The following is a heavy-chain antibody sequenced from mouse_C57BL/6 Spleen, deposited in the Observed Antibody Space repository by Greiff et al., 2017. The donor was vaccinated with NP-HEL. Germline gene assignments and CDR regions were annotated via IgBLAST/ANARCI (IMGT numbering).Heavy chain of an antibody. Sequence: QVQLQQPGAELVKPGASVKLSCKASGYTFTSYWMQWVKQRPGQGLEWIGEIDPSDSYTNYNQKFKGKATLTVDTSSSTAYMQLSSLPSEDSAVYYCARNYYGSRWYFDVWGTGTTVTVSS. J-gene: IGHJ1*03. CDR2: IDPSDSYT. CDR3: ARNYYGSRWYFDV. CDR1: GYTFTSYW. D-gene: IGHD1-1*01. V-gene: IGHV1-50*01.